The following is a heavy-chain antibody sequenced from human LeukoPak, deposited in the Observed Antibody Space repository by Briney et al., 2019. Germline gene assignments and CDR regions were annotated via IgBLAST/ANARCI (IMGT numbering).Heavy chain of an antibody. CDR1: GGSISSSSYY. D-gene: IGHD3-22*01. CDR3: ARHYDSSGYLNPAGVDY. CDR2: IYYSGST. Sequence: SETLSLTCAVSGGSISSSSYYWGWIRQPPGKGLEWIGSIYYSGSTYYNPSLKSRVTISVDTSKNQFSLKLSSVTAADTAVYYCARHYDSSGYLNPAGVDYWGQGTLVTVSS. J-gene: IGHJ4*02. V-gene: IGHV4-39*01.